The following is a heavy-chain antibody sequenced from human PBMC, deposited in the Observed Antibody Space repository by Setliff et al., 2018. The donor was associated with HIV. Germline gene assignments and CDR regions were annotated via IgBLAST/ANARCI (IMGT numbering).Heavy chain of an antibody. D-gene: IGHD1-1*01. Sequence: RQPPGRRLEWIGSVSTTDGATYNPSLQSRVSMSVDPSKKQVSLHLTSVTAADTAVYYCSRGSAAGTGLPPRDSWGQGILVTVSS. CDR3: SRGSAAGTGLPPRDS. V-gene: IGHV4-4*08. CDR2: VSTTDGA. J-gene: IGHJ5*01.